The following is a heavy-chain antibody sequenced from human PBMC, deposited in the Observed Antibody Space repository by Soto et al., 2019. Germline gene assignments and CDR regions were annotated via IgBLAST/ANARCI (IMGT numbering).Heavy chain of an antibody. CDR1: GFTFSTYG. D-gene: IGHD4-17*01. Sequence: QVQLVESGGGVVQPGRSLRLSCAASGFTFSTYGMHWVRQAPGKGLEWVAVIWYAGSNKYYAESVKGRFTLSRDNSKNTLYLQMNSLRAEDTAVYYCARGTVHFDYWGQGTLVTVSS. V-gene: IGHV3-33*01. CDR3: ARGTVHFDY. J-gene: IGHJ4*02. CDR2: IWYAGSNK.